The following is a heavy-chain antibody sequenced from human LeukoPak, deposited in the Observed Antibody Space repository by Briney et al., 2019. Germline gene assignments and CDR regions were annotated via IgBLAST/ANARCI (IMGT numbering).Heavy chain of an antibody. CDR2: ISAYNGDT. CDR1: GYTFTSYG. D-gene: IGHD2-21*01. Sequence: GASVKVSCKASGYTFTSYGITWVRRTPGLGLEWMGWISAYNGDTKYAQQLQGRVTMTTDTSTSTAYMELRSLRSDDTAVYYCAREMYGDWGSDYWGQGTLVTVSS. CDR3: AREMYGDWGSDY. J-gene: IGHJ4*02. V-gene: IGHV1-18*01.